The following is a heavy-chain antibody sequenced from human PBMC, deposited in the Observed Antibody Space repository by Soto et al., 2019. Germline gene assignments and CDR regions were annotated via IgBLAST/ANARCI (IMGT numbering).Heavy chain of an antibody. J-gene: IGHJ3*02. D-gene: IGHD1-26*01. CDR3: ARAEVGWELLRPFDI. CDR2: IKQDGSEK. Sequence: GGSLRLSCAASGFTFSSYWMSWVRQAPGKGLEWVANIKQDGSEKYYVDSVKGRFTISRDNAKNSLYLQMNSLRAEDTAVYYCARAEVGWELLRPFDIWGQGTMVTVSS. CDR1: GFTFSSYW. V-gene: IGHV3-7*05.